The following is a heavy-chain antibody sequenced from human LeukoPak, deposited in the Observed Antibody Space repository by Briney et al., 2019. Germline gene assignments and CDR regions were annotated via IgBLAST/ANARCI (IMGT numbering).Heavy chain of an antibody. CDR1: GFTFSSYE. CDR3: ARDTNFWSGSYFDYGLDV. J-gene: IGHJ6*02. CDR2: ISSSGSTK. D-gene: IGHD3-3*01. V-gene: IGHV3-48*03. Sequence: GGSLRLSCAASGFTFSSYEMNWVRQAPGKGLEWVSYISSSGSTKYYADSVKGRFTISRDNAKNSLYLQMNSLRAEDTAVYYCARDTNFWSGSYFDYGLDVWGQGTTVTVSS.